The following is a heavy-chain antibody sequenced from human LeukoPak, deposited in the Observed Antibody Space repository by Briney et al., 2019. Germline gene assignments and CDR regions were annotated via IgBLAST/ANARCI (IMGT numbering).Heavy chain of an antibody. V-gene: IGHV1-18*01. CDR3: ARDPLYCSSTSCYSRDAFDI. CDR1: GYTFTSCG. Sequence: ASVKVSCKASGYTFTSCGISWVRQAPGQGLEWMGWISAYNGNTNYAQKLQGRVTMTTDTSTSTAYMELRSLRSDDTAVYYCARDPLYCSSTSCYSRDAFDIWGQGTMVTVSS. CDR2: ISAYNGNT. D-gene: IGHD2-2*02. J-gene: IGHJ3*02.